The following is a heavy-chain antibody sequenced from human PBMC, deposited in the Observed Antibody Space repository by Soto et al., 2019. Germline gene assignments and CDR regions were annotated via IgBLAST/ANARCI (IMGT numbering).Heavy chain of an antibody. CDR2: ISAYNGHT. J-gene: IGHJ4*02. D-gene: IGHD6-19*01. CDR3: ARGDTSSGPAGY. V-gene: IGHV1-18*01. CDR1: GYTFSSYA. Sequence: QVQLVQSGAEVKKPGASVKVSCKASGYTFSSYAIIWVRQAPGQGLEWVGWISAYNGHTNYALKFQDRVTLTTDTSTTTAYMDLRSLRSDDTAVYYCARGDTSSGPAGYWGQGTLVTVSS.